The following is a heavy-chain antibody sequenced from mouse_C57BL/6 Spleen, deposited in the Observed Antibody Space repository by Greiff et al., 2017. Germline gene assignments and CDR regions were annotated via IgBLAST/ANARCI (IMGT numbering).Heavy chain of an antibody. J-gene: IGHJ2*01. CDR1: GYTFTDYE. Sequence: QVQLQQSGPELVKPGASVTLSCKASGYTFTDYEMHWVKQTPVHGLEWIGSIDPETGGTAYNQKFKGKAILTADRSSSTAYMELRSLTSEDSAVYYCTSGTVVANYGYWGQGTTLTVAA. CDR3: TSGTVVANYGY. D-gene: IGHD1-1*01. CDR2: IDPETGGT. V-gene: IGHV1-15*01.